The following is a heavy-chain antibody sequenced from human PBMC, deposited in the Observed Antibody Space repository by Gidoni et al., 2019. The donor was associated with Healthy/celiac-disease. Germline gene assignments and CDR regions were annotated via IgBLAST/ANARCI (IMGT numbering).Heavy chain of an antibody. D-gene: IGHD6-13*01. CDR3: ARSAAATPSHYYYYGMDV. CDR1: GFTFDDYA. J-gene: IGHJ6*02. Sequence: EVQLVESGGGLVQPGRSLRLSCAASGFTFDDYAMHWVRQAPGKGLEWVSGISWNIGSIGYADSVKGRFTIARDNAKNSLYLQMNSLRAEDTALYYCARSAAATPSHYYYYGMDVWGQGTTVTVSS. CDR2: ISWNIGSI. V-gene: IGHV3-9*01.